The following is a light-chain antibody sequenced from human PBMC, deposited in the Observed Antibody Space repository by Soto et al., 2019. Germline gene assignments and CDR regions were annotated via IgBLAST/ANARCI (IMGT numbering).Light chain of an antibody. CDR3: QQYDNTRPT. V-gene: IGKV4-1*01. CDR1: QSVLYSANNKNY. CDR2: WAS. Sequence: DIVMTQSPDSLAVSLGERATINCKSSQSVLYSANNKNYLAWYQQKPGQPPKLLIYWASTRESGVPDRFSGSGSETDFTLTISSLQAEDVAVYYCQQYDNTRPTFGHGTKLEIK. J-gene: IGKJ2*01.